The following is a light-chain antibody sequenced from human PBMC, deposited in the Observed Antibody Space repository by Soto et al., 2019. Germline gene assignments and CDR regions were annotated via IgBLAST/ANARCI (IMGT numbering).Light chain of an antibody. V-gene: IGKV3-11*01. CDR2: DAS. Sequence: EIVLTQSPATLSLSPGERATLSCRVSQSVSSYLAWYQQKPGQAPRRLIYDASNRATGIPARFSGSGSGTDFTLTISSLEPEDFAVYYCQQRSNWPPMYTFGQGTKLEIK. CDR3: QQRSNWPPMYT. J-gene: IGKJ2*01. CDR1: QSVSSY.